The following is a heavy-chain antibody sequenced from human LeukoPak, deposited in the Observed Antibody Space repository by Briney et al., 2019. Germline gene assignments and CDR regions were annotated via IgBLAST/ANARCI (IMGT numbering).Heavy chain of an antibody. Sequence: SETLSLTCAVYGGSFSGYYWSWIRQPPGKGLEWIGEINHSGSTNYNPSLKSRVTISVDTSKNQFSLKLSSVTAADTAVYYCARGLSRYSYGYGGNAFDIWGQGTMVTVSS. CDR3: ARGLSRYSYGYGGNAFDI. J-gene: IGHJ3*02. V-gene: IGHV4-34*01. CDR1: GGSFSGYY. D-gene: IGHD5-18*01. CDR2: INHSGST.